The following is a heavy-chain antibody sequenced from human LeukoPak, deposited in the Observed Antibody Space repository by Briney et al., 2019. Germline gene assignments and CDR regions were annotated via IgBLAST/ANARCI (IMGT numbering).Heavy chain of an antibody. CDR2: IYYRGSS. D-gene: IGHD1-26*01. CDR3: ARDRSGTYAPHFDY. CDR1: GFSLSTNGMG. V-gene: IGHV4-61*08. Sequence: SGPTLVNPTQTLTLTCTFSGFSLSTNGMGVSWIRQPPGKGLEWIGHIYYRGSSNYNPSLRSRVTISVDTSKNQFSLKLNSVTAADTAVYYCARDRSGTYAPHFDYWGQGTLVTVSS. J-gene: IGHJ4*02.